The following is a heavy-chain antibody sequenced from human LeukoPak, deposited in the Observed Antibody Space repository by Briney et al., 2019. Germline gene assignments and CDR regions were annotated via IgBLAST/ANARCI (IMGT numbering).Heavy chain of an antibody. V-gene: IGHV4-39*01. Sequence: SETLSLTCTVSGGSISSRSYYWGWIRQPPGKGLEWIGSIYYSGSTYYNPSLKSRVTISVDTSKNQFSLKLSSVTAADTAVYYCASDNEYFQHWGQGTLVTVSS. J-gene: IGHJ1*01. CDR3: ASDNEYFQH. CDR1: GGSISSRSYY. CDR2: IYYSGST.